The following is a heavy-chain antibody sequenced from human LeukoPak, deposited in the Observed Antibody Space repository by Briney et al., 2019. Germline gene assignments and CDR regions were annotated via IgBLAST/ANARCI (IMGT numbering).Heavy chain of an antibody. CDR1: GGSFSGYY. D-gene: IGHD1-26*01. Sequence: SETLSLTCAVYGGSFSGYYWSWIRQPPGKGLEWIGEINHSGSTNYNPSLKSRVTISVDTSKNQFSLKLSSVTAADTAVYYCARAPLGAPLTDYWGQGTLVTVSS. CDR2: INHSGST. V-gene: IGHV4-34*01. J-gene: IGHJ4*02. CDR3: ARAPLGAPLTDY.